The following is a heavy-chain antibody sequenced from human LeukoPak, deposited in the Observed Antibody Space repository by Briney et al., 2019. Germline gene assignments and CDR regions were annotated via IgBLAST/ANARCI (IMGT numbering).Heavy chain of an antibody. J-gene: IGHJ4*02. Sequence: ASVKVSCKASGGTFSSYAISWVRQATGQGLEWMGWMNPNSGNTGYAQKFQGRVTMTRNTSISTAYMELSSLRSEDTAVYYCARGVFGSGSYYSRFGTDYWGQGTLVTVSS. D-gene: IGHD3-10*01. CDR2: MNPNSGNT. CDR3: ARGVFGSGSYYSRFGTDY. V-gene: IGHV1-8*02. CDR1: GGTFSSYA.